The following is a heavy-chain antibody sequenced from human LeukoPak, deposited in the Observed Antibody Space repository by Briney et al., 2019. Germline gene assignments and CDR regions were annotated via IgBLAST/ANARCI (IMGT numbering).Heavy chain of an antibody. CDR1: GVSFSGYY. CDR3: ARESAYYDFWSGYSQDMDV. D-gene: IGHD3-3*01. CDR2: IYYSGST. V-gene: IGHV4-59*01. Sequence: SETLSLTCAVYGVSFSGYYWSWIRQPPGKGLEWIGHIYYSGSTNYNPSLKSRVTISVDTSKNQFSLKLSSVTAADTAVYYCARESAYYDFWSGYSQDMDVWGQGTTVTVSS. J-gene: IGHJ6*02.